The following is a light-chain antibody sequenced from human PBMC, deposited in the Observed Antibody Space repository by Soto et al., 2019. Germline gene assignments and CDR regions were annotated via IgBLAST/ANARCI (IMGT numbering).Light chain of an antibody. Sequence: EIVLTQSPATLSLSPGERATLSCRASQSVSSYLAWYQQKPGQAPRLLIYDASNRATGIPARFSGSGSGTDFSLTISCLEPGDFAVYYCQQRSNWPAITVGQGPRLEI. V-gene: IGKV3-11*01. CDR2: DAS. CDR3: QQRSNWPAIT. CDR1: QSVSSY. J-gene: IGKJ5*01.